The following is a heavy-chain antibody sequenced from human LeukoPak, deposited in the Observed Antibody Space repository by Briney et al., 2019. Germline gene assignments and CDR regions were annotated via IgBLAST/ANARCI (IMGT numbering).Heavy chain of an antibody. V-gene: IGHV4-34*01. CDR3: ARGTYSSTSWPRNWFDP. Sequence: KPSETLSLTCAVYGGSFSGYYWSWIRQPPGKGLEWIGEINHSGSTNYNPSLKSRVTISVDTSKNQFSLKLSSVTAADTAVYYCARGTYSSTSWPRNWFDPWGQGTLVTVSS. CDR1: GGSFSGYY. CDR2: INHSGST. D-gene: IGHD6-13*01. J-gene: IGHJ5*02.